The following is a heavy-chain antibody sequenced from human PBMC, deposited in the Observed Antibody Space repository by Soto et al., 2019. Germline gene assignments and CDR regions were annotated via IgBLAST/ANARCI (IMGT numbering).Heavy chain of an antibody. J-gene: IGHJ4*02. D-gene: IGHD2-2*01. V-gene: IGHV1-69*13. CDR1: GGTFSSYA. CDR3: ARGCSSTSCYRASYSSRWYALDY. CDR2: IIPIFGTA. Sequence: SVKVSCKASGGTFSSYAISWVRQAPGQGLEWMGGIIPIFGTANYAQKFQGRVTITADESTSTAYMELSSLRSEDTAVYYCARGCSSTSCYRASYSSRWYALDYWGQGTLVTVYS.